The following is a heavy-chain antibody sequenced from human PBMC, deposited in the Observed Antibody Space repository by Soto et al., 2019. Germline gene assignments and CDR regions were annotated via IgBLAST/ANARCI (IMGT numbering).Heavy chain of an antibody. V-gene: IGHV3-21*01. J-gene: IGHJ6*02. CDR1: GFTFSSYS. CDR2: ISSSSSYI. CDR3: ARDLKISPPPEAHYYYYYGMDV. Sequence: PGESLKISCAASGFTFSSYSMNWVRQAPGKGLEWVSSISSSSSYIYYADSVKGRFTISRDNAKNSLYLQMNSLRAEDTAVYYCARDLKISPPPEAHYYYYYGMDVWGQGTTVTVSS.